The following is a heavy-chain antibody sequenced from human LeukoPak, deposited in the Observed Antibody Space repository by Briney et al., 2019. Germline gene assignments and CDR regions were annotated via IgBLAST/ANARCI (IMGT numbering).Heavy chain of an antibody. CDR2: ISFDGSEK. V-gene: IGHV3-33*03. CDR1: GFTFTTYG. Sequence: GGSLRLSCAASGFTFTTYGMHWVRQPLGKGLEWVALISFDGSEKYYAESVKGRVTISRDNSKKTLYLQMNSLRPEDTAVYYCAKFSSSGWSRSTNKWGQGTLVTVSS. CDR3: AKFSSSGWSRSTNK. D-gene: IGHD6-19*01. J-gene: IGHJ4*02.